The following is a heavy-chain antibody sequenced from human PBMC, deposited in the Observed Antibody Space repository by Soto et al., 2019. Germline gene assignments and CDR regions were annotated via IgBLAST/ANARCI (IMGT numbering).Heavy chain of an antibody. CDR3: ARDRDFWSGYYTGYFDY. CDR2: IYHSGST. V-gene: IGHV4-38-2*02. Sequence: PSETLSLTCAVSGYSISSGYYWGWIRQPPGKGLEWIGSIYHSGSTYYNPSLKSRVTISVDTSKNQFSLKLSSVTAADTAVYYCARDRDFWSGYYTGYFDYWGQGTLVTVSS. CDR1: GYSISSGYY. J-gene: IGHJ4*02. D-gene: IGHD3-3*01.